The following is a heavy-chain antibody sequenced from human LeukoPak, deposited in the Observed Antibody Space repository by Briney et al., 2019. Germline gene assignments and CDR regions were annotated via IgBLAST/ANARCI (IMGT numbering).Heavy chain of an antibody. D-gene: IGHD3-10*01. CDR3: AKGGPSWRGPFDY. CDR1: GFTFSSYG. V-gene: IGHV3-30*18. J-gene: IGHJ4*02. Sequence: GGSLRLSCAASGFTFSSYGMHWVRQAPGKGLEWVAVISYDGSNKYYADSVKGRFTISRDNSKNTLYLQMNSLRAEDTAVYYCAKGGPSWRGPFDYWGQGTLVTVSS. CDR2: ISYDGSNK.